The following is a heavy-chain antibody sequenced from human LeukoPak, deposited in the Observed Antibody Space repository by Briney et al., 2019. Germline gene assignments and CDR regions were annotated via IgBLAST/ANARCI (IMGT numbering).Heavy chain of an antibody. CDR2: IYYSGST. J-gene: IGHJ5*02. V-gene: IGHV4-39*01. Sequence: KPSETLSLTCTVSGGSISSSSYYWGWIRQPPGKGLEWIGSIYYSGSTYYNPSLKSRVTISVDTSKNQFSLKLTSVTAADTAVYYCARLGRTYYDFWSGPWGQGTLVTVSS. CDR1: GGSISSSSYY. D-gene: IGHD3-3*01. CDR3: ARLGRTYYDFWSGP.